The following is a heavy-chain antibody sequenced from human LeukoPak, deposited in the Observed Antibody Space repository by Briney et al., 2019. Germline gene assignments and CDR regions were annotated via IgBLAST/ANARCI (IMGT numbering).Heavy chain of an antibody. CDR2: ISGSGGAT. CDR1: GFTFSSYA. J-gene: IGHJ4*02. D-gene: IGHD3-22*01. V-gene: IGHV3-23*01. CDR3: ARDPNYDSSGYYRNFDY. Sequence: PGGSLRLSCAASGFTFSSYAMTWVRQPPGKGLEWVSSISGSGGATYYVDSVKGRFTASRDNAKNSLYLQMNSLRAEDTAVYYCARDPNYDSSGYYRNFDYWGQGTLVTVSS.